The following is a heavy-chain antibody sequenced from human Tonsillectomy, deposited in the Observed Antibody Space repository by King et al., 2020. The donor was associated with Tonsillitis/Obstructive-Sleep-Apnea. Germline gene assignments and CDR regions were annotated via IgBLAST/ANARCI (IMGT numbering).Heavy chain of an antibody. D-gene: IGHD2-21*01. Sequence: VQLVESGGGLVQPGGSLRLSCAASGFTFSSYEMNWVRQAPGKGLEWVSYISSSGSTIYYADSVKGRFTISRDNAKNSLYLQMNSLRAEDTAVYYCALYCGGDCYYPDLPFDYWGQGTLVTVSS. CDR1: GFTFSSYE. CDR2: ISSSGSTI. V-gene: IGHV3-48*03. J-gene: IGHJ4*02. CDR3: ALYCGGDCYYPDLPFDY.